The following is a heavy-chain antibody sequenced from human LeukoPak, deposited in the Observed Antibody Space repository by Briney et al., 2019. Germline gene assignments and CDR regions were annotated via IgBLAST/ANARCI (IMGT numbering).Heavy chain of an antibody. CDR3: ARHFQAAYDI. V-gene: IGHV3-7*01. Sequence: GGSLRLSCAASEFTFDNYAMSWVRQAPGKGLEWVAYINQDGSAKKYVDSVMGRFTISRDNAKNSLYLQMNNVRAEDTAVYYCARHFQAAYDIWGQGTRVTVSS. CDR1: EFTFDNYA. J-gene: IGHJ3*02. CDR2: INQDGSAK.